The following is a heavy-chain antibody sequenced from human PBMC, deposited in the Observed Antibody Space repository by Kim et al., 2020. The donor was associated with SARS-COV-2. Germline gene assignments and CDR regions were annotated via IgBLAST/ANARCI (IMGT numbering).Heavy chain of an antibody. D-gene: IGHD2-8*01. J-gene: IGHJ6*02. CDR2: IYYSGST. CDR1: GGSISYYY. CDR3: ARVSRSCIKGVCQTHYYYGMDV. V-gene: IGHV4-59*01. Sequence: SETLSLTCTVSGGSISYYYWSWIRQPPGKGLEWIGYIYYSGSTDYNPSLKSRVTISVDTSKTQFSLKLRSVTAADTAVYFCARVSRSCIKGVCQTHYYYGMDVWGQGTTVTVSS.